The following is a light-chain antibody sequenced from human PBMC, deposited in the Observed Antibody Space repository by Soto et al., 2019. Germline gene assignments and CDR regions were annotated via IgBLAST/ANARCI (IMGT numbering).Light chain of an antibody. V-gene: IGLV2-8*01. CDR3: SSYAGSNPYV. J-gene: IGLJ1*01. CDR1: SSDVGNFNY. Sequence: QSVLTQPPSASGSPGQSVTISCTGTSSDVGNFNYVSWYQQHPGKAPKLVIYGVNKRPSGFPDRFYGSNSGNTASLPVAGLQAEDEADYYCSSYAGSNPYVFGTGTKLT. CDR2: GVN.